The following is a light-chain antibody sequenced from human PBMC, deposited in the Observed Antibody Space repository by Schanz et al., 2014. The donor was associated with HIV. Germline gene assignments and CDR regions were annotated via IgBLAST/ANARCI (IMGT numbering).Light chain of an antibody. CDR2: DVS. J-gene: IGLJ3*02. CDR3: FSYTSSNTWV. V-gene: IGLV2-14*03. Sequence: QSVLTQPASVSGSPGQSISISCTGTSGDVGSYNYVSWYQQHPGKAPKLMIYDVSNRPSGVPDRFSGSKSGNTASLTISGLQTEDEADYYCFSYTSSNTWVFGGGTKLTVL. CDR1: SGDVGSYNY.